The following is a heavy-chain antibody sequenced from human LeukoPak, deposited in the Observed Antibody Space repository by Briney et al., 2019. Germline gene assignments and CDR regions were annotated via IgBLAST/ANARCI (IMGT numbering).Heavy chain of an antibody. J-gene: IGHJ5*02. CDR3: ARGMQELDP. V-gene: IGHV4-4*07. Sequence: PSETLSLTCTVSGGSISSYYGSWIRHPAGKGLECIWRMYTNGSTNYNPPLKSRVPMSVDTPKKHFSLELNSVTAPDPAVYYCARGMQELDPWGQGTLVTVSS. D-gene: IGHD1-1*01. CDR1: GGSISSYY. CDR2: MYTNGST.